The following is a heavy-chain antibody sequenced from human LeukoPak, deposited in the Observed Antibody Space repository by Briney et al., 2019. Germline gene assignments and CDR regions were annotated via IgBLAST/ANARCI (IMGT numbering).Heavy chain of an antibody. Sequence: GGSLRLSCAASGFTFSSYSMNWVRQAPGKGLEWVSSISSSSSYIYYADSVKGRFTISRDNAKNSLYLQMNSPRAEDTAVYYCARDSVVATIVDWFDPWGQGTLVTVSS. CDR1: GFTFSSYS. J-gene: IGHJ5*02. CDR2: ISSSSSYI. D-gene: IGHD5-12*01. CDR3: ARDSVVATIVDWFDP. V-gene: IGHV3-21*01.